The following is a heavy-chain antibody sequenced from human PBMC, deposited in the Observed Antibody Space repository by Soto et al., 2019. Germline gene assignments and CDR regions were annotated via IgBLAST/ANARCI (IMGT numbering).Heavy chain of an antibody. CDR3: ARVDDEQVVPDALYYYYGMDV. CDR1: GFTLSSYS. V-gene: IGHV3-21*01. Sequence: GGSLRLSCAASGFTLSSYSMNWVRQAPGKGLEWVSSISSSSSYIYYADSVKGRFTISRDNAKNSLYLQMNSLRAEDTAVYYCARVDDEQVVPDALYYYYGMDVWGQGTTVTVSS. CDR2: ISSSSSYI. J-gene: IGHJ6*02. D-gene: IGHD2-2*01.